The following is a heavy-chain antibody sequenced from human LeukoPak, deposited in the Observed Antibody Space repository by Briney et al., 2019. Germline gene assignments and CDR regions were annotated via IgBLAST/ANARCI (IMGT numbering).Heavy chain of an antibody. CDR1: GYTFTGYY. CDR2: INPNSGGT. CDR3: ARDQRVTDKYSSSWYAS. V-gene: IGHV1-2*04. D-gene: IGHD6-13*01. J-gene: IGHJ5*02. Sequence: ASVQVSCKASGYTFTGYYMHWVRQAPGQGLEWMGWINPNSGGTNYAQKFQGWVTMTRDTSISTAYMELSRLRSDDTAVYYCARDQRVTDKYSSSWYASWGQGTLVTVSS.